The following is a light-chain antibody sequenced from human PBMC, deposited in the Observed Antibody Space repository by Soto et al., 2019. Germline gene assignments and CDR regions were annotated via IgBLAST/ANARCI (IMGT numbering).Light chain of an antibody. CDR3: SSYTSSSTPL. Sequence: QSALTQPASVSGSPGQSITISCTGTSSDVGGYNYVSWYQQHPGKAPKLMIYDVSNRPSGVSNRFSGSKSGNTASLTISGLEAEDEADYYCSSYTSSSTPLFGGGPQLTVL. CDR2: DVS. V-gene: IGLV2-14*01. CDR1: SSDVGGYNY. J-gene: IGLJ2*01.